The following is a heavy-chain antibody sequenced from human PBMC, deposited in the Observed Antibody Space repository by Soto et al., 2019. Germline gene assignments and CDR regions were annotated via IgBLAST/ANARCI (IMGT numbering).Heavy chain of an antibody. D-gene: IGHD2-21*02. CDR1: GGTFSSYA. CDR2: IIPIFGTA. V-gene: IGHV1-69*13. J-gene: IGHJ4*02. Sequence: SVKVSCKASGGTFSSYAISWVRQAPGQGLEWMGGIIPIFGTANYAQKFQGRVTITADESTSTAYVELSSLRSEDTAVYYCARDPLAYCGGDCYSNLYYFDYWGQGTLVTVSS. CDR3: ARDPLAYCGGDCYSNLYYFDY.